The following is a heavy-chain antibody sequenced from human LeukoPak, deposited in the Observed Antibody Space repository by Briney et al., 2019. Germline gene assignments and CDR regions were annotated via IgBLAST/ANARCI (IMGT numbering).Heavy chain of an antibody. CDR3: AKGKGNCGGDCRAKVYYYYYMDV. J-gene: IGHJ6*03. D-gene: IGHD2-21*01. CDR2: IRYDGSNK. Sequence: PGGSLRLSCAASGFTFSSYGMHWVRQAPGKGLEWVAFIRYDGSNKYYADSVKGRFTISRDNSKNTLCLQMNSLRAEDTAVYYCAKGKGNCGGDCRAKVYYYYYMDVWGKGTTVTVSS. CDR1: GFTFSSYG. V-gene: IGHV3-30*02.